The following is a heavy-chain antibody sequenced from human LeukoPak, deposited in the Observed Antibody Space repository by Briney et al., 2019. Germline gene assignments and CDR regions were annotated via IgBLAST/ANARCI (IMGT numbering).Heavy chain of an antibody. J-gene: IGHJ6*03. Sequence: GGSLRLSCAASGFTFSNAWMSWVRQAPGKGLEWVGRIKSKTDGGTTDYAAPVKGRFTISRDDSKNTLYLQMNSLKTEDTAVYYCTGTLYGSGSYYYYYYYMDVWGKGTTVSVSS. CDR2: IKSKTDGGTT. CDR3: TGTLYGSGSYYYYYYYMDV. V-gene: IGHV3-15*01. D-gene: IGHD3-10*01. CDR1: GFTFSNAW.